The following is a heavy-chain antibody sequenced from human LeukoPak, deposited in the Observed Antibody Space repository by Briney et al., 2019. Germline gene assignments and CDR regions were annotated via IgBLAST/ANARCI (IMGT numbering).Heavy chain of an antibody. Sequence: SETLSLTCTVSGGSISSSSYYWGWIRQPPGKGLEWIGSIYYSGSTYYNPSLKSRVTISVDTSKNQFSLKLSSVTAADTAVYYCARARLDGGFDYWGQGTLVTVSS. CDR2: IYYSGST. V-gene: IGHV4-39*07. CDR1: GGSISSSSYY. J-gene: IGHJ4*02. CDR3: ARARLDGGFDY. D-gene: IGHD3-16*01.